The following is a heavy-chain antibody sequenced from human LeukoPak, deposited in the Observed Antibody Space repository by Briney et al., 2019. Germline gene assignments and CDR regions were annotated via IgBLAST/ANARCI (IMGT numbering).Heavy chain of an antibody. CDR3: ARESMVRSPYYYYYYMDV. V-gene: IGHV4-39*07. CDR1: GGSISSSSYY. J-gene: IGHJ6*03. D-gene: IGHD3-10*01. Sequence: NTSETLSLTCTVSGGSISSSSYYWGWIRQPPGKGLEWIGSIYYSGSTYYNPSLKSRVTMSVDTSKNQFSLKLSSVTAADTAVYYCARESMVRSPYYYYYYMDVWGKGTTVTISS. CDR2: IYYSGST.